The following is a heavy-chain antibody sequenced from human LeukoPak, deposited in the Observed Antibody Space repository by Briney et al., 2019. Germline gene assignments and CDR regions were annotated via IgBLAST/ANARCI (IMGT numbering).Heavy chain of an antibody. D-gene: IGHD3-10*01. CDR1: GGSISSYY. CDR3: ARHPELYFFDY. J-gene: IGHJ4*02. CDR2: LSYSGST. Sequence: SETLSLTCTVSGGSISSYYWSWIRQPPGKGLEWIGYLSYSGSTNYNPSLKSRVTISADTSKNQVSLTLSSVTAADTAVYYCARHPELYFFDYWGQGTLVTVSS. V-gene: IGHV4-59*08.